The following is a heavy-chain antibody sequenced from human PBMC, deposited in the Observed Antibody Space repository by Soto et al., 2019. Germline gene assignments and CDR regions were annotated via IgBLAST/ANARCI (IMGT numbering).Heavy chain of an antibody. D-gene: IGHD5-18*01. Sequence: SETLSLTCTVSGGSISSGGYYWSWIRQHPGKGLEWIGYIYYSGSTYYNPSLKSRVTISVDTSKNQFSLKLSSVTAADTAVYYCASSFGDTAMVFDYWGQGTLVTVSS. CDR2: IYYSGST. V-gene: IGHV4-31*03. J-gene: IGHJ4*02. CDR3: ASSFGDTAMVFDY. CDR1: GGSISSGGYY.